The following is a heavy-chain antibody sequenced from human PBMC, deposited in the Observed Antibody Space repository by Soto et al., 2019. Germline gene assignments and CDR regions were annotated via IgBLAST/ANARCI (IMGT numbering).Heavy chain of an antibody. V-gene: IGHV5-51*01. D-gene: IGHD3-16*01. CDR1: GYSFSTYW. CDR2: IYPGDSDT. J-gene: IGHJ4*02. CDR3: AGLPQFLLFGGLTPPGYYFYF. Sequence: PGESLKISCTGSGYSFSTYWIAWVRQMPGKGLEWMGIIYPGDSDTRYSPSFQGQVTISADTSTKTAYLQWSSLKASDTAIYYCAGLPQFLLFGGLTPPGYYFYFRGPGNLVPVPQ.